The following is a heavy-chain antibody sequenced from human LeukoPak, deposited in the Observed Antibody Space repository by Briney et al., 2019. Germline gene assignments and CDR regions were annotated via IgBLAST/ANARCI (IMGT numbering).Heavy chain of an antibody. V-gene: IGHV4-59*08. J-gene: IGHJ4*02. D-gene: IGHD6-13*01. CDR2: IYYSGST. CDR3: ARRGAAGPEDFDY. CDR1: GGSISSYY. Sequence: SETLSLTCTVSGGSISSYYWSWIRQPPGKGLEWIGYIYYSGSTKYNPSLKSRVTISVDTSKNQFSLRLSSVTAADTAVYYCARRGAAGPEDFDYWGQGTLVTVSS.